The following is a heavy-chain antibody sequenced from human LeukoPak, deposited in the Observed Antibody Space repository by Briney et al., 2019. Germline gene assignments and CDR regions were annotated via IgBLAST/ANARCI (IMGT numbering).Heavy chain of an antibody. V-gene: IGHV3-30-3*01. Sequence: PGRSLRLSCAASGFTFNIYTMHWVRQAPGRGLEWVALISYQGSNKYYTYSVKGRFTISRDNSENTLYLQMNSLRAEDTAVYYCARGAYGSGTYHDFDIWGQGTMVTVSS. CDR2: ISYQGSNK. J-gene: IGHJ3*02. CDR1: GFTFNIYT. D-gene: IGHD3-10*01. CDR3: ARGAYGSGTYHDFDI.